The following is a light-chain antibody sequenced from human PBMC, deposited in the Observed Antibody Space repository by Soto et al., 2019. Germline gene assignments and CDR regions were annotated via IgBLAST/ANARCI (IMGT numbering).Light chain of an antibody. V-gene: IGKV1-39*01. CDR2: AAS. J-gene: IGKJ1*01. Sequence: DIQMTQSPSSLSASVGDRVTITCRASQSISSYLNWYQQKPGKAPKLLIYAASSLQSGVPSRFSGSGSGTXXXXXXSSLQPEDFATYYCQQSYSTPWTFGQGTKVEIK. CDR3: QQSYSTPWT. CDR1: QSISSY.